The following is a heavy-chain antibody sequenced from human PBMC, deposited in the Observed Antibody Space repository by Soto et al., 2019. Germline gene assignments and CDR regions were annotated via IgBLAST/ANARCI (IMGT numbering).Heavy chain of an antibody. V-gene: IGHV4-31*03. D-gene: IGHD3-16*01. CDR2: IYYSGST. J-gene: IGHJ4*02. CDR1: GGSISSGGYY. Sequence: NPSETLSLTCTVSGGSISSGGYYWSWIRQHPGKGLEWIGYIYYSGSTYYNPSLKSRVTISVDTSKNQFSLKLSSVTAADTAVYYCARAEGVALWGFYYWGQGTLVTVSS. CDR3: ARAEGVALWGFYY.